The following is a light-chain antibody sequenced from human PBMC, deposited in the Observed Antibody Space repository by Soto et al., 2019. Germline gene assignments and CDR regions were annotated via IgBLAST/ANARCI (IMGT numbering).Light chain of an antibody. CDR1: QDISNY. CDR3: QQYDNLPIT. Sequence: IQMTQSPSSLSASVGDRVTITCQASQDISNYLNWYQQKPWKAPKLLIYDASNLETGVPSRFSGSGSGTDFTFTISSLQPEDIATYYCQQYDNLPITFGQGTRLEIK. V-gene: IGKV1-33*01. CDR2: DAS. J-gene: IGKJ5*01.